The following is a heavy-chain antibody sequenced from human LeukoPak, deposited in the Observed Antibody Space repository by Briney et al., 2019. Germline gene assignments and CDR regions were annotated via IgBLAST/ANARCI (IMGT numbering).Heavy chain of an antibody. CDR3: ARVPKPSSIWFGELFHPPSFPTPYCFDY. V-gene: IGHV4-38-2*01. CDR2: IYHSGST. CDR1: GYSISSGYY. J-gene: IGHJ4*02. Sequence: PSEPLSLTCAVCGYSISSGYYWGWLRHPPGKGLEWIGCIYHSGSTYCNPSLKSRVTISVDTSKNQFSLKLSSVTAAYTAVYYCARVPKPSSIWFGELFHPPSFPTPYCFDYWGQGTLVTVSS. D-gene: IGHD3-10*01.